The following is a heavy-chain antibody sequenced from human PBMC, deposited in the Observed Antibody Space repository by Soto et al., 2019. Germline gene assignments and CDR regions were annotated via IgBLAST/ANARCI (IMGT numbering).Heavy chain of an antibody. CDR1: GFSLNTNGVG. V-gene: IGHV2-5*02. CDR2: IYWDDDE. D-gene: IGHD6-19*01. CDR3: AHRRGGGWYTVDWFDP. J-gene: IGHJ5*02. Sequence: QITLKESGPTLMKPTQTLTLTCTFSGFSLNTNGVGVGWIRQPPGKALEWLALIYWDDDERYSPSLKSRLTITQATSKNQVVLTMTNVDPVDTAPYYCAHRRGGGWYTVDWFDPWGQGTMVTVSS.